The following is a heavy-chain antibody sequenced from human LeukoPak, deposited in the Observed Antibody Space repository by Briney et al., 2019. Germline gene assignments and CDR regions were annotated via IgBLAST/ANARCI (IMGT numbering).Heavy chain of an antibody. CDR1: GGTFSSYA. J-gene: IGHJ2*01. CDR3: ARDMGYGQTPWYFDL. CDR2: ISAYNGKT. Sequence: GSSVTVSCKASGGTFSSYAISWVRQAPGQGLEWMGWISAYNGKTNYAQKLQGRVTMTTDTSTSTAYMELRSLRSDDTAVYYCARDMGYGQTPWYFDLWGRGTLVTVSS. V-gene: IGHV1-18*01. D-gene: IGHD5-12*01.